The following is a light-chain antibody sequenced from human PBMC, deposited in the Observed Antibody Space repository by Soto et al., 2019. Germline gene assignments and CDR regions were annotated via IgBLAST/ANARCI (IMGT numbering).Light chain of an antibody. CDR1: QDITND. Sequence: DIQMTQSPSSLSASVGDRVTITCQASQDITNDLNWYQQKPGKAPKVLIYEASNLETGVPSRFSGSGSGTDFTFSIRSLQPEGIATYFCQQYDNVPLTFGGGTKVEIK. J-gene: IGKJ4*01. CDR3: QQYDNVPLT. CDR2: EAS. V-gene: IGKV1-33*01.